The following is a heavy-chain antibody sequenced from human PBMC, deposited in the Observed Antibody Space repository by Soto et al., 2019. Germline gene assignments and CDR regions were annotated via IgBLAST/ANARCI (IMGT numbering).Heavy chain of an antibody. Sequence: PGGSLRLSCAASGVTFSDYYMSWIRQAPGKGLEWVSYISSSGSTIYYADSVKGRFTISRDNAKNSLYLQMNSLRAEDTAVYYCARAGCSSTSCYTYNYYYYYGMDVWGQGTTVTVSS. CDR2: ISSSGSTI. J-gene: IGHJ6*02. D-gene: IGHD2-2*02. V-gene: IGHV3-11*01. CDR3: ARAGCSSTSCYTYNYYYYYGMDV. CDR1: GVTFSDYY.